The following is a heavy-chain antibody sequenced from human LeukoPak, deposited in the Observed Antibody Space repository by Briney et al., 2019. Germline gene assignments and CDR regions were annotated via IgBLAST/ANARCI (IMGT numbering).Heavy chain of an antibody. CDR2: ISSSSSYT. D-gene: IGHD2-2*01. V-gene: IGHV3-21*01. Sequence: GGSLRLSCAASGFTFSSFGMNWVRQAPGKGLEWVSSISSSSSYTYYADSVKGRFTISRDNAKNSLYLRMNSLRVEDTAVYYCARGIGYCSSTSCYFFDFWGQGTLVTVSS. CDR3: ARGIGYCSSTSCYFFDF. CDR1: GFTFSSFG. J-gene: IGHJ4*02.